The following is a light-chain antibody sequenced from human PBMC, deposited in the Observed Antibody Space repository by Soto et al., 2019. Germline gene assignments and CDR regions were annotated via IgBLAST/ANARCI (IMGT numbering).Light chain of an antibody. CDR2: NVS. V-gene: IGLV2-14*01. Sequence: QSALTQPASVSVSPGQPSTISCTGTNSDIGGYNFVSWYQQRPGEAPKLTIYNVSNRPSGIPNRFSGSKSGNTASLSISGLQAEDEADYYCTSYTSIDGLLYVFGTGTKVTVL. CDR1: NSDIGGYNF. CDR3: TSYTSIDGLLYV. J-gene: IGLJ1*01.